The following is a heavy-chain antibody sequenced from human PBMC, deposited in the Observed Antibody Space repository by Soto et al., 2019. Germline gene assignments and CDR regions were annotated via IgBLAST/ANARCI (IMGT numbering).Heavy chain of an antibody. CDR2: IYWDDDE. V-gene: IGHV2-5*02. J-gene: IGHJ4*02. Sequence: QITLKESGPTLVKPTQTLTLTCTFSGFSFSTSGVGVGWIRQPPGKALEWLALIYWDDDERYSPSLKSRLTITKDTSKNHVVLTMTNMDPVDTGTYYGAHRRIGDYRDYWGQGTLVTVSS. CDR1: GFSFSTSGVG. D-gene: IGHD4-17*01. CDR3: AHRRIGDYRDY.